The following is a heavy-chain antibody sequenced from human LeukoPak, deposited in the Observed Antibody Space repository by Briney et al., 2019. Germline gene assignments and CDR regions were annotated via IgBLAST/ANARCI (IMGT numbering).Heavy chain of an antibody. CDR3: VGRGLYGGTWLFEY. J-gene: IGHJ4*02. CDR1: GDSITAPKW. Sequence: SETLSLTCTVSGDSITAPKWWSWVRPAPGEGLEWIGEIYHDRTTSFNPSLKSRLTISVDKSANQFFLNLNSVSATDTAVYYCVGRGLYGGTWLFEYWGQGALVTVSS. CDR2: IYHDRTT. D-gene: IGHD2-8*01. V-gene: IGHV4-4*02.